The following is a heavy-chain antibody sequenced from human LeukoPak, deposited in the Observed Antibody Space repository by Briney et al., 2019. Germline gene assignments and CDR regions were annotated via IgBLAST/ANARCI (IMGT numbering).Heavy chain of an antibody. V-gene: IGHV4-59*01. CDR1: GGSISSYY. CDR3: ARLRSGGSASAFDI. CDR2: IYYSGST. Sequence: SETLSLTCTVSGGSISSYYWSWIRQPPGKGLEWIGYIYYSGSTNYNPSLKSRVTISVDTSKNQFSLKLSSVTAADTAVYYCARLRSGGSASAFDIRGQGTMVTVSS. J-gene: IGHJ3*02. D-gene: IGHD2-15*01.